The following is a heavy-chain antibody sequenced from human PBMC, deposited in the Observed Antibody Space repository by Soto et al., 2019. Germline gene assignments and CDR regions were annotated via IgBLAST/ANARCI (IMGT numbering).Heavy chain of an antibody. D-gene: IGHD6-19*01. CDR2: ISAYNGNT. J-gene: IGHJ4*02. Sequence: ASVKVSCKASGYTFTSYGISWVRQAPGQGLEWMGWISAYNGNTNYAQKLQGRVTMTTDTSTSTAYMELRSLRSDDTAVYYCARDRYSSGWHYYFDYWGQGTLVTVSS. V-gene: IGHV1-18*01. CDR3: ARDRYSSGWHYYFDY. CDR1: GYTFTSYG.